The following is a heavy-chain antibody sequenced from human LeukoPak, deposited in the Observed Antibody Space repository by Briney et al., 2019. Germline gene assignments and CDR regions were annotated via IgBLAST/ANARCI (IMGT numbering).Heavy chain of an antibody. V-gene: IGHV1-2*02. Sequence: ASVKVSCKASGYTFTGYYMHWVRQAPGQGLERMGWINPNSGGTNYAQKFQGRVTMTTDTSTSTAYMELRSLSSEDTAVYYCARASASPTNSNSYYFETTKKNAFDFWGQGTMVTVSS. CDR1: GYTFTGYY. CDR2: INPNSGGT. D-gene: IGHD3-22*01. J-gene: IGHJ3*01. CDR3: ARASASPTNSNSYYFETTKKNAFDF.